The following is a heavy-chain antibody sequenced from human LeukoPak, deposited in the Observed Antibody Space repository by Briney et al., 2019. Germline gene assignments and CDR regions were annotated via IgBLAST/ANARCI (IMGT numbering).Heavy chain of an antibody. CDR2: ISGSGGST. V-gene: IGHV3-23*01. J-gene: IGHJ3*01. CDR3: AKDRSCTGSSCNVGS. Sequence: GGSLRLSCAASGFTFSIFAMSWVRQAPGKGLEWVSDISGSGGSTYYADSVKGRFTISRDNSKNTLFLQMNSLRAEDTAVYYCAKDRSCTGSSCNVGSWGQGTMVTVSS. CDR1: GFTFSIFA. D-gene: IGHD2-2*01.